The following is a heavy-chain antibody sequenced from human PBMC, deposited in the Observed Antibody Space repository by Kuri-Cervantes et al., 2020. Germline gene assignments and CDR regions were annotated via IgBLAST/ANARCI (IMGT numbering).Heavy chain of an antibody. V-gene: IGHV3-11*01. D-gene: IGHD6-13*01. Sequence: GGSLRLSCAASGFIFSDYYMSWIRQAPGKGLEWVSYITSSGNTIYYADSVKGRFTVSRDNAKNMVYLQMSGLRAADTGIYYCAKGKEGSLYVWDFWGQGTLVTVSS. CDR1: GFIFSDYY. CDR3: AKGKEGSLYVWDF. CDR2: ITSSGNTI. J-gene: IGHJ4*02.